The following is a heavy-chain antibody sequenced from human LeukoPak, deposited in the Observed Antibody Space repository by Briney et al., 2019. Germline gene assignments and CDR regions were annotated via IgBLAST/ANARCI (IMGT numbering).Heavy chain of an antibody. CDR1: GFSFNSYW. Sequence: PGGSLRLSCAASGFSFNSYWMHWVRHAPGSGLVWVSRISNDGRSTIFADSVKGRFTTSRDNAKNTLYLQMNSLSAEDTAVYYCTRGREGNYGLFDSWGQGTLVTVSS. D-gene: IGHD3-10*01. V-gene: IGHV3-74*01. J-gene: IGHJ4*02. CDR3: TRGREGNYGLFDS. CDR2: ISNDGRST.